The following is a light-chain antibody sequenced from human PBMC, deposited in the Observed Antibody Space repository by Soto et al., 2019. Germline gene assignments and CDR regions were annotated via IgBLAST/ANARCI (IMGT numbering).Light chain of an antibody. CDR2: DVT. V-gene: IGLV2-11*01. Sequence: QSVLTQLRSVSGSPGQSGTSSCTGTSSDVGGSDYVSWFQHYPGKGPKLLIYDVTRRPSGVPDRFSGSKSGNTASLTISGLQVEDEADYYCCSHAGSYTFRVFGTGTKVTVL. CDR1: SSDVGGSDY. CDR3: CSHAGSYTFRV. J-gene: IGLJ1*01.